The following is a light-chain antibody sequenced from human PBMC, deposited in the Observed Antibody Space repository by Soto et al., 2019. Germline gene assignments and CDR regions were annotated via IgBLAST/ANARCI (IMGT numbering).Light chain of an antibody. CDR3: QQYNNGTPIT. Sequence: EIVITQSPATLSVSPGERATLSCRASQSVSSNLAWYQQKPGQAPRLLIYGTSTRATGIPARFSGSGSGTEFTLTISSLQSEDFAVYYCQQYNNGTPITFGQGTRLE. CDR2: GTS. V-gene: IGKV3-15*01. CDR1: QSVSSN. J-gene: IGKJ5*01.